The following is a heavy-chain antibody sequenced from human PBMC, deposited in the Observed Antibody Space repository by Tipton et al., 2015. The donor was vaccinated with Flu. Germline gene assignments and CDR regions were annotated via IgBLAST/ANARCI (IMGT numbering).Heavy chain of an antibody. V-gene: IGHV4-39*07. J-gene: IGHJ4*02. D-gene: IGHD6-19*01. CDR2: ISDSGGA. CDR1: GDSIRSSSYY. CDR3: ARGQGNSGWRYFDY. Sequence: TLSLTCSVSGDSIRSSSYYWGWIRQPPHKGLEWVGSISDSGGAYYSPSLKSRVTMSVDTSKNQFSLKLSSMTAADTAVYYCARGQGNSGWRYFDYWGQGTLVTVSS.